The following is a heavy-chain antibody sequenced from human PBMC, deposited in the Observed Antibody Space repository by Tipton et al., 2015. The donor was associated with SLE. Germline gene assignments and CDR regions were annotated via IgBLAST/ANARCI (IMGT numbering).Heavy chain of an antibody. CDR3: ARRGYNYWYFDL. Sequence: TLSLTCTVSGDSISTYYWNWIRQSPGKGLEWIGNIYYVGSTNYNPSFKGRVTISVATSKNQLSLKLRSVTAADTAVYYCARRGYNYWYFDLWGRGALVTVSS. D-gene: IGHD5-24*01. J-gene: IGHJ2*01. CDR1: GDSISTYY. CDR2: IYYVGST. V-gene: IGHV4-59*01.